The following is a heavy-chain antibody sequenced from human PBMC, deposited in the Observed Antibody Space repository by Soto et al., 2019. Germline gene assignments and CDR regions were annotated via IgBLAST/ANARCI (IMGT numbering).Heavy chain of an antibody. J-gene: IGHJ5*02. Sequence: GGSLRLSCAASGFPFSSTDMTWVRQAPGKGLDWVSTIDGSGGTTYYADSVKGRFTISRDNSMNTVYLQMNSLRADDTALYYCAKNSGWFNTWGQGTLVTVSS. V-gene: IGHV3-23*01. CDR1: GFPFSSTD. CDR2: IDGSGGTT. CDR3: AKNSGWFNT. D-gene: IGHD3-10*01.